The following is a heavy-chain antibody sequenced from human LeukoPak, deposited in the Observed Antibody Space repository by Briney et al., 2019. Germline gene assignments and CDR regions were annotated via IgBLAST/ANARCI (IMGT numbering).Heavy chain of an antibody. CDR3: ARDGPEKRGYDFDY. CDR1: GYTFTSYG. D-gene: IGHD1-1*01. V-gene: IGHV1-46*01. CDR2: INPSGGST. J-gene: IGHJ4*02. Sequence: ASVKVSCKASGYTFTSYGISWVRQAPGQGLEWMGIINPSGGSTSYAQKFQGRVTMTRHTSTSTVYMELSSLRSADTAVYYCARDGPEKRGYDFDYWGEGTLVTVSS.